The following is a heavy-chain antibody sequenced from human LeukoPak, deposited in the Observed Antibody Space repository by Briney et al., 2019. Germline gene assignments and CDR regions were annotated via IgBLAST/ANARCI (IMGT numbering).Heavy chain of an antibody. J-gene: IGHJ5*02. V-gene: IGHV4-30-2*01. CDR3: ARGAPQDGWFDP. Sequence: SETLSLTCAVSVGSISSGCYSWSWIRQPPGKGLEWIGYIYHSGSTYYNPSLKSRVTISVDRSKNQFSLKLSSVTAADTAVYYCARGAPQDGWFDPWGQGTLVTVSS. CDR1: VGSISSGCYS. CDR2: IYHSGST.